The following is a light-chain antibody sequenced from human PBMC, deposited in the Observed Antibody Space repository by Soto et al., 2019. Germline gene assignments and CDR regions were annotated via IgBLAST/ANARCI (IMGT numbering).Light chain of an antibody. CDR1: QSVSSN. Sequence: IVMTHSPVTLSVSPWEIATLSCRASQSVSSNLAWYQQKPGQAPRLLIYDASNRATGIPARFSGSGSGTDFTLTISSLEAEDFAVYYCQQRSNWPPITFGQGTRLEIK. J-gene: IGKJ5*01. CDR3: QQRSNWPPIT. V-gene: IGKV3-11*01. CDR2: DAS.